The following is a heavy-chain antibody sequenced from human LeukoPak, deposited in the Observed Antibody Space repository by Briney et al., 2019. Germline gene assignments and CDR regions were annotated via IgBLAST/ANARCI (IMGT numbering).Heavy chain of an antibody. V-gene: IGHV3-15*01. CDR3: TLTGDLNVLRFLEWQS. Sequence: PGGSLRLSCAASGFTFSNAWMSWVRQAPGKGLEWVGRIKSKTDGGTTDYAAPVKGRFTISRDDSKNTLYLQMNSLKTEDTAVYYCTLTGDLNVLRFLEWQSGGQGTLVTVSS. CDR2: IKSKTDGGTT. CDR1: GFTFSNAW. D-gene: IGHD3-3*01. J-gene: IGHJ4*02.